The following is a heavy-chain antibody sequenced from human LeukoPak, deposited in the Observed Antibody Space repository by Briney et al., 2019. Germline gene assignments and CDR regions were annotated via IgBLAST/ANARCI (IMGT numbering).Heavy chain of an antibody. D-gene: IGHD3-9*01. J-gene: IGHJ4*02. V-gene: IGHV4-39*07. CDR1: GGSISSSSYY. CDR3: ARDREDILTGYHLFDY. Sequence: SETLSLTCTVSGGSISSSSYYWGWIRQPPGKGLEWIGSIYYSGSTYYNPSLKSRVTISVDTSKNQFSLKLSSVTAADTAVYYCARDREDILTGYHLFDYWGQGTLVTVSS. CDR2: IYYSGST.